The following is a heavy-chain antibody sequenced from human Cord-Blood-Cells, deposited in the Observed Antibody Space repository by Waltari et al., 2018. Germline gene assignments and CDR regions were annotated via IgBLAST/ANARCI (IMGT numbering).Heavy chain of an antibody. Sequence: QVQLVESVGGVVQPGRSLRLSCAASGFTLSSYAMHWVRQAPGKGLEWVAVISYDGSNKSYADSVKGRFTISRDNSKNTLYLQMNSLRAEDTAVYYCAREAPGTLFDYWGQGTLVTVSS. CDR1: GFTLSSYA. J-gene: IGHJ4*02. CDR2: ISYDGSNK. V-gene: IGHV3-30*04. CDR3: AREAPGTLFDY. D-gene: IGHD1-26*01.